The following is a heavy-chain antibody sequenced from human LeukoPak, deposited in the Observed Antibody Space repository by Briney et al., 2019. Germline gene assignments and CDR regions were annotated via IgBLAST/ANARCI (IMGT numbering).Heavy chain of an antibody. Sequence: ASVKVSCKASGYTFTGYYMHWVRQAPGQGLEWMGWINPNSGGTNYAQKFQGRVTMTRDTSISTAYMGLSRLRSDDTAVYYCARDLYCSSTSCYTRFYYYGMDVWGQGTTVTVSS. D-gene: IGHD2-2*02. CDR3: ARDLYCSSTSCYTRFYYYGMDV. CDR1: GYTFTGYY. CDR2: INPNSGGT. J-gene: IGHJ6*02. V-gene: IGHV1-2*02.